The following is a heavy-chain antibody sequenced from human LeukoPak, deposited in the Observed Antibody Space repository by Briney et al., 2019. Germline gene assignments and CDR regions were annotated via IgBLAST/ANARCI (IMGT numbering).Heavy chain of an antibody. CDR3: ARGGWAAAGTGLFLDY. J-gene: IGHJ4*02. V-gene: IGHV3-7*01. CDR1: GFTFSSYW. D-gene: IGHD6-13*01. Sequence: GGSLRLSCAASGFTFSSYWMSWVRQAPGKGLEWVANIKQDGSEKYYVDSVKGRFTISRDNAKNSLYLQMNSLRAEDTAVYYCARGGWAAAGTGLFLDYWGQGTLVTVSS. CDR2: IKQDGSEK.